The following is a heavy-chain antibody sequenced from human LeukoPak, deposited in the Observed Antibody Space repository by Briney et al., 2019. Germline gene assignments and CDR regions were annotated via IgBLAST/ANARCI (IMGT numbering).Heavy chain of an antibody. Sequence: GGSLRLSCVGSGFTSIAYALTWARQAPGKGLEWVSGISGGGVTTYYADSVKGRFTISRDNSKNTLYLQTNSLRADDTAIYYCARNQQLGGHSYYYYGMDVWGQGTTVTVSS. CDR1: GFTSIAYA. CDR3: ARNQQLGGHSYYYYGMDV. V-gene: IGHV3-23*01. CDR2: ISGGGVTT. D-gene: IGHD3-16*01. J-gene: IGHJ6*02.